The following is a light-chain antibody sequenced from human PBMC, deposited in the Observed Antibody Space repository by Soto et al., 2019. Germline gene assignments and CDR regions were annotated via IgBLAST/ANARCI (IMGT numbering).Light chain of an antibody. CDR3: TSYAGSDILYV. Sequence: QSVLTQPPSASGSPGQSVTISCTGTSSDVGGYNSVSWYQQHPGKAPKLIIYEVNKRPSWVPDRFSGSKSGNTASLTVSGLQAEDEADYYCTSYAGSDILYVLGAGTKVTVL. CDR2: EVN. CDR1: SSDVGGYNS. V-gene: IGLV2-8*01. J-gene: IGLJ1*01.